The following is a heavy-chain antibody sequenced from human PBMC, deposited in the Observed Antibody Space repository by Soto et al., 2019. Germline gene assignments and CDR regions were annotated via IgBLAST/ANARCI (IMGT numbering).Heavy chain of an antibody. Sequence: EVQLLESGGGLVQPGGSLRLSCAASGFTFSIYAMSWVRQAPGKGLEWVSAIGASGAGTYYAEYVKGRFTISRDNSKNTLYLQMNSLRAEDTAVYYCANQMAAMAPNYYYGMDVWGQGTTVTVSS. J-gene: IGHJ6*02. CDR3: ANQMAAMAPNYYYGMDV. V-gene: IGHV3-23*01. D-gene: IGHD5-18*01. CDR1: GFTFSIYA. CDR2: IGASGAGT.